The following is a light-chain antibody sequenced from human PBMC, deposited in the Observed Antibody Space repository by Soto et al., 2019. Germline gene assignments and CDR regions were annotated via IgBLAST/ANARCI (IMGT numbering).Light chain of an antibody. J-gene: IGKJ1*01. V-gene: IGKV3-15*01. Sequence: IVLTQSPGTLSLSPGERATLSCRASQSVSSSLAWYQQKPGQAPRLLIYGASTRATGIPARFSGSGSGTEFTLTISSLQSEDFAVYYCQQSNNWRRTFGQGTKVDIK. CDR2: GAS. CDR1: QSVSSS. CDR3: QQSNNWRRT.